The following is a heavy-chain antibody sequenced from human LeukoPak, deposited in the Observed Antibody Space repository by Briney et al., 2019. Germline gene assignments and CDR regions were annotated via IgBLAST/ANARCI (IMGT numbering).Heavy chain of an antibody. J-gene: IGHJ4*02. CDR1: GFTFSDYY. Sequence: GGSLRLSCAASGFTFSDYYMSWLRQAPGKGLEWVSYISSSGSTIYYADSVKGRFTISRDNAKHSLYLQMNSLRAEDTAVYYCARDNYYDSSGYLGYWGQGTLVTVSS. CDR3: ARDNYYDSSGYLGY. CDR2: ISSSGSTI. V-gene: IGHV3-11*04. D-gene: IGHD3-22*01.